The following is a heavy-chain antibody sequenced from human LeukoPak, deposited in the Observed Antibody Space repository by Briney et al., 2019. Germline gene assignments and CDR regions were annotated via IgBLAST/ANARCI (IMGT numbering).Heavy chain of an antibody. V-gene: IGHV4-39*02. CDR3: ARDNPYGSGTDY. CDR2: IYFSGRT. CDR1: GGSISSGSYY. Sequence: PSETLSLTCTVSGGSISSGSYYWSWIRQPPGKGLEWIGSIYFSGRTYYNMSLKSRVTISIDTSKNQFSLKVNSVTAADTAVYYCARDNPYGSGTDYWGQGTLVTVSS. J-gene: IGHJ4*02. D-gene: IGHD3-10*01.